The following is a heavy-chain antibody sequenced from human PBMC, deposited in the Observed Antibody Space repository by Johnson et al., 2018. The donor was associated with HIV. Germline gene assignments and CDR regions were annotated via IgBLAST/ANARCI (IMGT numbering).Heavy chain of an antibody. J-gene: IGHJ3*02. CDR3: AKGVSIVVIKDLSDAFDI. CDR1: GFTFSSYG. D-gene: IGHD3-22*01. V-gene: IGHV3-30*02. Sequence: QMQLVESGGGVVQPGGSLRLSCAASGFTFSSYGMHWVRQAPGKGLEWVAFIRYDGSNKYYADSVKCRFTISRDNSKNTRYLQMNSLRAEDTAGYYCAKGVSIVVIKDLSDAFDIWDQGTMVTVSS. CDR2: IRYDGSNK.